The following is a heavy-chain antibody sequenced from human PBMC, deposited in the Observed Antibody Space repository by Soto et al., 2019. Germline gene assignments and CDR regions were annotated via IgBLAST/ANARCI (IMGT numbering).Heavy chain of an antibody. J-gene: IGHJ4*02. CDR3: AKDESAIVRGVIIEGIDYCDY. D-gene: IGHD3-10*01. Sequence: EVQLLESGGGLVQPGGSLRLSCAASGFTFSSYAMSWVRQAPGKGLEWVSAISGSGGSTYYADSGKVRFTISRDNSKNTLDLQMNSLRAEDTAVYYCAKDESAIVRGVIIEGIDYCDYWGQGTLVTVSS. CDR2: ISGSGGST. V-gene: IGHV3-23*01. CDR1: GFTFSSYA.